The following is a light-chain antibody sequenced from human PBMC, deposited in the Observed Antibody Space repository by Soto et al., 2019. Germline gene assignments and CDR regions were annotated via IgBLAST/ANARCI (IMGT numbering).Light chain of an antibody. CDR2: VNSDGSH. CDR1: SGHSNYA. V-gene: IGLV4-69*01. J-gene: IGLJ2*01. Sequence: QLVLTQSPSASASLGASVKLTCTLSSGHSNYAIAWHQQQPEKGPRFLMKVNSDGSHIKGDGIPDHFSGSSSGAERYLTISSLQSEDEAVYYCQTGGSGVVFGGGTKLTVL. CDR3: QTGGSGVV.